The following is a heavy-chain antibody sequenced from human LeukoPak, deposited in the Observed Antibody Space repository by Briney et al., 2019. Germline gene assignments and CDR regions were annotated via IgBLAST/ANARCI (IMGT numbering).Heavy chain of an antibody. CDR1: GGSISSSNW. CDR2: IYHSGST. Sequence: PSGTLSLTCPVSGGSISSSNWWSWVRQPPGKGLEWIGEIYHSGSTNYNPSLKSRVTISVDKSRNQFSLKLSSVTAADTAVYYCARAGSTRRPDAFDIWGQGTMVTVSS. V-gene: IGHV4-4*02. J-gene: IGHJ3*02. D-gene: IGHD1-26*01. CDR3: ARAGSTRRPDAFDI.